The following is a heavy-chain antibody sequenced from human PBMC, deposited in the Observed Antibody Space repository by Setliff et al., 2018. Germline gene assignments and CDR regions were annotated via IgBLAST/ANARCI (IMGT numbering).Heavy chain of an antibody. CDR3: ARVQIVSNWFDP. CDR2: IYKGGST. Sequence: SETLSLTCAVSANTLSTSYYWGWVRQPPGKGLEWIGDIYKGGSTYYNPSLRSRVSMSLDTSKRQVSLNLNSVTAADTAVYYCARVQIVSNWFDPWGQGTLVTVS. V-gene: IGHV4-28*03. D-gene: IGHD2-21*01. CDR1: ANTLSTSYY. J-gene: IGHJ5*02.